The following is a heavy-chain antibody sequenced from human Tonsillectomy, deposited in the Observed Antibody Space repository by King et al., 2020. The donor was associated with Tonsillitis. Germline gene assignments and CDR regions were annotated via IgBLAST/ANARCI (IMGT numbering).Heavy chain of an antibody. CDR1: GFTFSSYA. J-gene: IGHJ4*02. CDR3: AKDEYCSTTSCYEDYFDY. Sequence: VQLVESGGGLVQPGGSLRLSCAASGFTFSSYAMSWVRQAPGKGLEWVSAISGSGGSTYYADSVKGRVTISRDNSKNTLYLQMNSLRAEDTAVYYCAKDEYCSTTSCYEDYFDYWGQGTLVTVSS. CDR2: ISGSGGST. V-gene: IGHV3-23*04. D-gene: IGHD2-2*01.